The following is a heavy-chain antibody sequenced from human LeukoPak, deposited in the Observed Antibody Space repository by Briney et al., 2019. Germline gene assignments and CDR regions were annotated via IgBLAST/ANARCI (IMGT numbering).Heavy chain of an antibody. CDR2: ISAYNGNT. Sequence: ASVKVSCKASGYTFTSYGISWVRQAPGQGLEWMGWISAYNGNTNYAQKLQGRVTMTTDTSTSTAYMELSSLRSEDTAVYYCARVLDYYGSGSYYTRFDPWGQGTLVTVSS. CDR1: GYTFTSYG. J-gene: IGHJ5*02. CDR3: ARVLDYYGSGSYYTRFDP. V-gene: IGHV1-18*01. D-gene: IGHD3-10*01.